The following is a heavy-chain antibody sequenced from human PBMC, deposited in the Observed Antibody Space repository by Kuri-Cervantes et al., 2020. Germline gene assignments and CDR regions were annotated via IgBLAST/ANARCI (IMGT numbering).Heavy chain of an antibody. V-gene: IGHV3-30*03. CDR3: ARSPRYDSSGYRDYFDY. Sequence: LSLTCAASGFTFSSYGMHWVRQAPGKGLEWVAVISYDGSNKYYADSVKGRFTISRDNSKNTLYLQMNSLRAEDTAVYYCARSPRYDSSGYRDYFDYWGQGTLVTVSS. CDR1: GFTFSSYG. D-gene: IGHD3-22*01. J-gene: IGHJ4*02. CDR2: ISYDGSNK.